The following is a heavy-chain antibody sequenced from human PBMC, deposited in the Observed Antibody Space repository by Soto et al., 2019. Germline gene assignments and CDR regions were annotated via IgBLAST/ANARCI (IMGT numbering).Heavy chain of an antibody. D-gene: IGHD4-17*01. CDR2: ISGSRGST. Sequence: GASLTLSCAASGFTFSSYAMSCLRQAPGKGLEWFSAISGSRGSTYYADSVKGRFTISRDNSKNTLYLQMNSLRAEDTAVYYCAKVDYGDYEVEVVSGMDVWGQGTTVTVSS. CDR1: GFTFSSYA. J-gene: IGHJ6*02. V-gene: IGHV3-23*01. CDR3: AKVDYGDYEVEVVSGMDV.